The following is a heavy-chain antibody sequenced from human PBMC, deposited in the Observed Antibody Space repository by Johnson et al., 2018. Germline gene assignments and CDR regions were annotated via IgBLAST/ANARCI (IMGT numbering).Heavy chain of an antibody. D-gene: IGHD4-17*01. V-gene: IGHV3-20*04. Sequence: VQLVESGGGVVRPGESLRLSCAASGFTFDDYGMTWVRQAPGKGLEWVSGINWKGATTAYGDSVKGRFTISRDNAKNSLYLQMNSLRAEDTALYYCARSKSSGLRDGYDIWGQGTMVTVSS. CDR3: ARSKSSGLRDGYDI. CDR2: INWKGATT. CDR1: GFTFDDYG. J-gene: IGHJ3*02.